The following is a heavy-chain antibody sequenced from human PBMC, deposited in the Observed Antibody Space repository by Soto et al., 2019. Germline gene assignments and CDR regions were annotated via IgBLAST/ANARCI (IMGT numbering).Heavy chain of an antibody. CDR2: IYYSGST. CDR1: GGSISSGGYY. D-gene: IGHD2-15*01. V-gene: IGHV4-31*03. Sequence: QVQLQESGPGLVKPSQTLSLTCTVSGGSISSGGYYWSWIRQHPGKGLEWIGYIYYSGSTYYNPSLKIRVTTAVDTSKNQFSLKLSSVTAADTAVYYCARDPLNCSGGSCYSSDGTDVWGQGTTVTVSS. CDR3: ARDPLNCSGGSCYSSDGTDV. J-gene: IGHJ6*02.